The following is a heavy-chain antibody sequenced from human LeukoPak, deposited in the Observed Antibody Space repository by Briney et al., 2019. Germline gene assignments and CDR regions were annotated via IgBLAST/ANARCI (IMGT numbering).Heavy chain of an antibody. V-gene: IGHV4-39*01. J-gene: IGHJ4*02. CDR1: GVSISSSRYY. CDR2: IYYSGST. Sequence: SETLSLTGTVSGVSISSSRYYWGWIRQPPGKGREWIGSIYYSGSTYYNPSLKSRVTISVDTSKNQFSLKLRSVTAADTAVFYCARTCGYSGYDGFDYWGQGTLVTVAS. CDR3: ARTCGYSGYDGFDY. D-gene: IGHD5-12*01.